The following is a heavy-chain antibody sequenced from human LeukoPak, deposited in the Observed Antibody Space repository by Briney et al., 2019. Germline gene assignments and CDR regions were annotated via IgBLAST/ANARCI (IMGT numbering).Heavy chain of an antibody. CDR3: ARVVGLTGYSSSWYSGDYYYMDV. CDR2: SIPIFRRT. CDR1: GGTFSSYA. D-gene: IGHD6-13*01. V-gene: IGHV1-69*06. Sequence: ASVKVSCKASGGTFSSYAISWVRQAPGQGLEWMGGSIPIFRRTNNAHKFQDKVTITADKSTSTAYMELSSLRSEGTAVYYCARVVGLTGYSSSWYSGDYYYMDVWGKGTTVTVSS. J-gene: IGHJ6*03.